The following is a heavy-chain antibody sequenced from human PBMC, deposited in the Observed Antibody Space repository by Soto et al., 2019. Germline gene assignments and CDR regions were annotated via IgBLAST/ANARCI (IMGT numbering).Heavy chain of an antibody. Sequence: SSETLSLTCAVYGGSFSGYYWSWIRQPPGKGLEWIGEINHSGSTNYNPSLKSRVTISVDTSKNQFSLKRSSVTAADTAVYYCARGPDCSGGSCYSPSYYYYYMDVWGKGTTVTVSS. CDR2: INHSGST. V-gene: IGHV4-34*01. CDR1: GGSFSGYY. CDR3: ARGPDCSGGSCYSPSYYYYYMDV. J-gene: IGHJ6*03. D-gene: IGHD2-15*01.